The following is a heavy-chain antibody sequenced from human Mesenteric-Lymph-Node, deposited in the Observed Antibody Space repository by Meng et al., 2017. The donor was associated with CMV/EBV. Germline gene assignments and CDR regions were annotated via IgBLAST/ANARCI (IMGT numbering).Heavy chain of an antibody. D-gene: IGHD3-3*01. CDR3: ASYDFWSGYYSGVDY. CDR2: VSHSEGS. Sequence: SETLSLTCAVYGGSLSGFYWSWIRQAPGKGLEWIGEVSHSEGSHYNPSLRSRVIISLDTSKNQFSLKLNSVTAADTAVYYCASYDFWSGYYSGVDYWGQGTLVTVSS. J-gene: IGHJ4*02. V-gene: IGHV4-34*01. CDR1: GGSLSGFY.